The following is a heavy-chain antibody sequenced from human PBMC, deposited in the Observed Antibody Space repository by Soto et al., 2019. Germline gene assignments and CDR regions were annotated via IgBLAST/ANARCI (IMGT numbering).Heavy chain of an antibody. V-gene: IGHV1-24*01. Sequence: GASVKVSCKVSGYILRDLSMHWVRQAPGKGLEWMGGYDPEEHKIVYAQKFQGRVTMTEDTSTDTAYMELSSLRSDDTAVYYCATVFGGNYNDYFDKXSQGTLVTVSS. CDR3: ATVFGGNYNDYFDK. D-gene: IGHD1-26*01. CDR2: YDPEEHKI. CDR1: GYILRDLS. J-gene: IGHJ4*02.